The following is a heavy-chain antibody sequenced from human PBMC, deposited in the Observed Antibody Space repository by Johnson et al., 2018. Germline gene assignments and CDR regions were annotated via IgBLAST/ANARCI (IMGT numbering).Heavy chain of an antibody. D-gene: IGHD1-1*01. V-gene: IGHV3-30*03. CDR1: GFTFSSYG. CDR3: AISYTTGVANGIDI. CDR2: ISYDGGNK. J-gene: IGHJ3*02. Sequence: QVQLVQSGGGVVQXGRSRRLXCAASGFTFSSYGMHRVRQAPGKGLEWVAVISYDGGNKYYAYSVKGRFTISSDDSKNPLYLQMNSLRADDPAVYYCAISYTTGVANGIDIWGQGTMVTVSS.